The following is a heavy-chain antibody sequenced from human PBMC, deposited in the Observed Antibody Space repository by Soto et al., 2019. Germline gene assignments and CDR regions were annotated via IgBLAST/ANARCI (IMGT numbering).Heavy chain of an antibody. V-gene: IGHV3-9*01. J-gene: IGHJ4*02. CDR2: ISWNSGSV. Sequence: GGSLRLSCAASGFTFDDYAMHWVRQAPGKGLEWVSGISWNSGSVGYADSVKGRFTISRDNAKNSLYLQMNSLRAEDTALYYCAKDPTPLITLSSSSAFDYWGQGTLVTVSS. CDR3: AKDPTPLITLSSSSAFDY. CDR1: GFTFDDYA. D-gene: IGHD6-6*01.